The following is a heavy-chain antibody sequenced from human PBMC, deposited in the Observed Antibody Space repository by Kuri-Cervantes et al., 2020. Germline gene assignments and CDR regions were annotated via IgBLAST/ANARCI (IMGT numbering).Heavy chain of an antibody. D-gene: IGHD1-1*01. CDR1: GGTFSSYA. J-gene: IGHJ4*02. Sequence: SVKVSCKASGGTFSSYAISWVRQAPGQGLEWMGGIIPIFGTANYAQKFQGRATITADESTSTAYMELSSLRSEDTAVYYCARQTGTGWAFDYWGQGTLVTVSS. V-gene: IGHV1-69*13. CDR3: ARQTGTGWAFDY. CDR2: IIPIFGTA.